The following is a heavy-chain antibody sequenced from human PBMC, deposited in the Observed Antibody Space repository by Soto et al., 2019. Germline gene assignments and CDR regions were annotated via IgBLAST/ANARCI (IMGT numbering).Heavy chain of an antibody. Sequence: LQLPESGPGLVKPSETLYLTCTVSGDSISRGIYYWGGTRPPPGKGLVWFGRLYYSGSIYYNPSLTSRVAMAVDTSKSQFSMKFTSVTGGDAAVYYSARRRSDYSNFDYCCQGTQPTVSP. D-gene: IGHD4-4*01. CDR1: GDSISRGIYY. CDR2: LYYSGSI. J-gene: IGHJ4*01. CDR3: ARRRSDYSNFDY. V-gene: IGHV4-39*01.